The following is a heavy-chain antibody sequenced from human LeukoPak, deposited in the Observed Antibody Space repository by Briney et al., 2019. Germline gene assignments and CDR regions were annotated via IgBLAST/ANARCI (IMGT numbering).Heavy chain of an antibody. J-gene: IGHJ4*02. CDR2: ISAYNGNT. Sequence: ASVKVSCKASGYTFTSYGISWVRLAPGQGLEWMGWISAYNGNTKYAQKLQDRVTMTTDTSTTTAYMEVRSLTSDDTAVYYCARGSAMAQKQLVRHFDSWGQGTLVIVSS. CDR3: ARGSAMAQKQLVRHFDS. V-gene: IGHV1-18*01. D-gene: IGHD6-6*01. CDR1: GYTFTSYG.